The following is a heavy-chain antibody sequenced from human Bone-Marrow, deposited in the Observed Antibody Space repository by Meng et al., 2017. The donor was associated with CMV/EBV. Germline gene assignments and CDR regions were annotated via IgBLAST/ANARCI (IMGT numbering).Heavy chain of an antibody. J-gene: IGHJ6*02. Sequence: ASVKVSCKASGYTFTGYYMHWVRQAPGQGLEWMGWINPNSGGTNYAQKFQGRVTMTRDTSISTAYMELSRLRSDDTAVYYCARGGAYSRSEVVYYYYGMDVWGQGTTVTVSS. CDR2: INPNSGGT. D-gene: IGHD6-6*01. V-gene: IGHV1-2*02. CDR3: ARGGAYSRSEVVYYYYGMDV. CDR1: GYTFTGYY.